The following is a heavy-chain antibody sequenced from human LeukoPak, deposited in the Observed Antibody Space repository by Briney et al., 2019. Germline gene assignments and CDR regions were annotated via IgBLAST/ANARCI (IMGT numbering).Heavy chain of an antibody. Sequence: ASMKVSCKASGYTFTSYYMHWVRQAPGQGLEWMGIINPSGGSTSYAQKFQGRVTITRDTSTSTVYMELSSLRSEDTAVYYCARDLSNLRYAFDIWGQGTMVTVSS. CDR1: GYTFTSYY. V-gene: IGHV1-46*01. CDR2: INPSGGST. D-gene: IGHD5-12*01. J-gene: IGHJ3*02. CDR3: ARDLSNLRYAFDI.